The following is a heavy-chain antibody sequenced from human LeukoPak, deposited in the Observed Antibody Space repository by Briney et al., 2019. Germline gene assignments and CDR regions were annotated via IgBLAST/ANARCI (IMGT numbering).Heavy chain of an antibody. CDR3: ASGWFDA. V-gene: IGHV3-48*03. CDR2: IDSSGNII. J-gene: IGHJ5*02. CDR1: GLILSDYE. Sequence: GGSLRLSCAAPGLILSDYEMNWVRQAPGKGLEWLSYIDSSGNIIYYADSVKGRFTISRDNAKNSLYLQLNSLRAEDTAIYYCASGWFDAWGQGTLVTVSS.